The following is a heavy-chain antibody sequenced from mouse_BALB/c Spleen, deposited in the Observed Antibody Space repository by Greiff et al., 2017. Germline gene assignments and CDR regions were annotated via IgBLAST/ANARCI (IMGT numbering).Heavy chain of an antibody. CDR1: GFTFSSYT. CDR2: ISNGGGST. D-gene: IGHD1-1*01. V-gene: IGHV5-12-2*01. CDR3: ARHLLRAFAY. J-gene: IGHJ3*01. Sequence: EVQVVESGGGLVQPGGSLKLSCAASGFTFSSYTMSWVRQTPEKRLEWVAYISNGGGSTYYPDTVKGRFTISRDNAKNTLYLQMSSLKSEDTAMYYCARHLLRAFAYWGQGTLVTVSA.